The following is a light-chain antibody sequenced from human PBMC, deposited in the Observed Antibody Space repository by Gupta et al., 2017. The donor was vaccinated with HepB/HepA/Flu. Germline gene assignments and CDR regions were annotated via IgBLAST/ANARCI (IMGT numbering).Light chain of an antibody. CDR3: QQYNNWPQVT. CDR1: QSVSSN. CDR2: GAS. V-gene: IGKV3-15*01. Sequence: EIVMTQSPATLSVSPGERATLSCRASQSVSSNLAWYQQKPGQAPRILIYGASTRATGIPARFSGSGSGTEFTLTISSLQSEDFAVYYCQQYNNWPQVTFGPGTKVDIK. J-gene: IGKJ3*01.